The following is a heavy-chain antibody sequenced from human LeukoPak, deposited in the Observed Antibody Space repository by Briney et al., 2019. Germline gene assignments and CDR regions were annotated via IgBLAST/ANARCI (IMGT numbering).Heavy chain of an antibody. CDR2: INHSGST. D-gene: IGHD3-10*01. V-gene: IGHV4-34*01. J-gene: IGHJ4*02. CDR3: ARRTQTTYYSGSGIAY. Sequence: SETLSLTCAVYGGSFSGYYWSWIRQPPGKGLEWIGEINHSGSTNYNPSLKSRVTISADTSKNQFSLKLSSVTAADTAVYYCARRTQTTYYSGSGIAYWGQGTLVTVSS. CDR1: GGSFSGYY.